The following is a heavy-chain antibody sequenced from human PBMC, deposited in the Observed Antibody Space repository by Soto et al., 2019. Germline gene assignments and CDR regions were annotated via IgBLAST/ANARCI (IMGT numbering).Heavy chain of an antibody. CDR2: INHSGSP. D-gene: IGHD2-8*02. Sequence: QVQLQQWGAGLLKPSETLSLTCAVYGGSFSGYYWTWIRQPPGTGLEWIGEINHSGSPNYNPSLKSRVTISVDTSKTQFSLKLTSVTAADTAVYYCARDKITGLFDYWGQGNLVTVSS. CDR1: GGSFSGYY. CDR3: ARDKITGLFDY. V-gene: IGHV4-34*01. J-gene: IGHJ4*02.